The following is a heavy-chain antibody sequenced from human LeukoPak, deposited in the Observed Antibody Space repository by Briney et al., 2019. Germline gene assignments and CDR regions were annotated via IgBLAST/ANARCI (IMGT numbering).Heavy chain of an antibody. CDR2: ISYDGSNK. CDR3: ASSYDSSGYYSADFDY. Sequence: GGSPRLSCAASGFTFSSYAMHWVRQAPGKGLEWVAVISYDGSNKYYADSVKGRFTISRDNSKNTLYLQMNSLRAEDTAVYYCASSYDSSGYYSADFDYWGQGTLVTVSS. CDR1: GFTFSSYA. J-gene: IGHJ4*02. D-gene: IGHD3-22*01. V-gene: IGHV3-30-3*01.